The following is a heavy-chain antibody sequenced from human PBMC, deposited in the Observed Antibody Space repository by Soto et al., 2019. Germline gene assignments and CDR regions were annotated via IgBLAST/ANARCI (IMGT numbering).Heavy chain of an antibody. CDR1: GYKFTTYF. CDR2: IHPSGDT. CDR3: VRGYCTTTPCSGDFQH. Sequence: ASVKVSCKASGYKFTTYFIHWVRQAPGQGLEWMGMIHPSGDTGYGQKFRGRVTMTIDTSTTTAYMELRNVTSEDTAIYFSVRGYCTTTPCSGDFQHWGQGTLVTVSS. V-gene: IGHV1-46*01. J-gene: IGHJ1*01. D-gene: IGHD2-8*01.